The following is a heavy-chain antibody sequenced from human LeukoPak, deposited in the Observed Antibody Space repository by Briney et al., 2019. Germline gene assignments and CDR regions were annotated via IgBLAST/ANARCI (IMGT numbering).Heavy chain of an antibody. CDR1: GFTFSSYA. CDR2: ISYDGSNK. V-gene: IGHV3-30*04. CDR3: ARGTYYYDSSGYYFDY. Sequence: AGGSLRLSCAASGFTFSSYAMHWVRQAPGKGLEWVAVISYDGSNKYYADSVKGRFTISRDNSKNTLYLQMNSLRAEDTAVYYCARGTYYYDSSGYYFDYWGQGTLVTVSS. J-gene: IGHJ4*02. D-gene: IGHD3-22*01.